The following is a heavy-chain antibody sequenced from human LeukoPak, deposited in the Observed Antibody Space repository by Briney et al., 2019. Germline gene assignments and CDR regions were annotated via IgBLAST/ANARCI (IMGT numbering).Heavy chain of an antibody. J-gene: IGHJ4*02. CDR3: ARDMSAMVIDY. D-gene: IGHD5-18*01. CDR1: GFTFSAYW. CDR2: INGDGSST. Sequence: GGSLRLSCAASGFTFSAYWMHWVRHAPGKGLVWVSRINGDGSSTTYVDSVMGRFTVSRDNSKNTLYLQMNSLRAEDTAVYYCARDMSAMVIDYWGQGTLVTVSS. V-gene: IGHV3-74*01.